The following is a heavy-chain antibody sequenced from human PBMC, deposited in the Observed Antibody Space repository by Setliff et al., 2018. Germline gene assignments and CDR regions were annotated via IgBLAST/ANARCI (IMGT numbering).Heavy chain of an antibody. D-gene: IGHD2-15*01. CDR2: IWYDGSNK. Sequence: GGSLRLSCAASGFTFSSYGMHWVRQAPGKGPEWVAVIWYDGSNKYYADSVKGRFNISRDNSKNTVYLQMNSLRAEDRAVYYCAKGGALLYYFDFWGQGTLVTVSS. CDR3: AKGGALLYYFDF. CDR1: GFTFSSYG. V-gene: IGHV3-33*06. J-gene: IGHJ4*02.